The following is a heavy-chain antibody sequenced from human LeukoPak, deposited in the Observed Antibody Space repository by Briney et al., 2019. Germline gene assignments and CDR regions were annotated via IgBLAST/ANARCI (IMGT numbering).Heavy chain of an antibody. CDR2: IRYDGSNK. J-gene: IGHJ3*02. D-gene: IGHD2-15*01. Sequence: GGSLRLSCAASRFTFSSYGMHWVRQAPGKGLEWVAFIRYDGSNKYYADSVKGRFTISRDNSKNTLYLQMNSLRAEDTAVYYCAKDHADIVVVVAAMGAFDIWGQGTMVTVSS. CDR3: AKDHADIVVVVAAMGAFDI. CDR1: RFTFSSYG. V-gene: IGHV3-30*02.